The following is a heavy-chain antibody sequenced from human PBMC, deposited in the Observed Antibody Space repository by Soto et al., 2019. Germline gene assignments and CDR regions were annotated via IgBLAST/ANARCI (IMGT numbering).Heavy chain of an antibody. CDR2: MNPNSGNT. CDR3: ARGLVSSGWLGVDY. V-gene: IGHV1-8*01. J-gene: IGHJ4*02. CDR1: GYTFTSYD. D-gene: IGHD6-19*01. Sequence: QVQLVQSGAEVKKPVASVKVSCKASGYTFTSYDINWVRQATGQGLEWMGWMNPNSGNTGYAQKFQGRVTMTRNTSISTAYMELSSLRSEDTAVYYCARGLVSSGWLGVDYWGQGTLVTVSS.